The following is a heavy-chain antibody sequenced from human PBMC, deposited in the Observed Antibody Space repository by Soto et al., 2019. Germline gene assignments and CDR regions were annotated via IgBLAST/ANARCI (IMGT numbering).Heavy chain of an antibody. J-gene: IGHJ4*02. CDR2: IYYSGGT. CDR3: ASMDTIAVYFDY. Sequence: QLQLQESGPGLVKPSETLSLTCTVSGGSISFGSYYWGWIRQPPGKGLEWIGSIYYSGGTYYNPSLKSRVTISVDTSKNQFSLKVNSVTAADTAVYYCASMDTIAVYFDYWGQGTLVTVPS. CDR1: GGSISFGSYY. V-gene: IGHV4-39*01. D-gene: IGHD6-19*01.